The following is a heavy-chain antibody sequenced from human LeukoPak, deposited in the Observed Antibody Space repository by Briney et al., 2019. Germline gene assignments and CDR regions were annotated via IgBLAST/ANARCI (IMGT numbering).Heavy chain of an antibody. J-gene: IGHJ1*01. D-gene: IGHD2-2*01. CDR3: AREYCSSTSCPLQN. Sequence: PSETLSLTCTVSGGSITSNSYYWGWIRQPPGKGLEWIGTIYYTGNTDYNPSLKSRLTTSVDTSRSRFSLTLTSLTAADTAVYYCAREYCSSTSCPLQNWGQGTLVTVSS. CDR2: IYYTGNT. V-gene: IGHV4-39*07. CDR1: GGSITSNSYY.